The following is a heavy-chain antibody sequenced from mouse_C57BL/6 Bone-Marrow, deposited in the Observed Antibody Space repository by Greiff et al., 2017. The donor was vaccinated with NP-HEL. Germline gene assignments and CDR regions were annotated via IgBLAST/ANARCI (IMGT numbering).Heavy chain of an antibody. CDR2: IYHRSGNT. CDR1: GYTFTSYG. V-gene: IGHV1-81*01. D-gene: IGHD1-1*01. Sequence: VQPQQSGAELARPGASVKLSCKASGYTFTSYGISWVKQRTGQGLEWIGEIYHRSGNTYYNEKFKGKATLTADKSSSTAYMELRSLTSEDSAVYFCARWYYGSSYRWDFDVWGTGTTVTVSS. CDR3: ARWYYGSSYRWDFDV. J-gene: IGHJ1*03.